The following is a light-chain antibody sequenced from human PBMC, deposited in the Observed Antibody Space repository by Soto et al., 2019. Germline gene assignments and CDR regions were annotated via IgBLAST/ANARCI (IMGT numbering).Light chain of an antibody. J-gene: IGKJ5*01. V-gene: IGKV3-15*01. CDR2: GAS. CDR3: QQRSNWLIT. CDR1: QSVSSN. Sequence: EIVMMQSPDTLSVSPGERATLSCRASQSVSSNVAWYQQKPGQAPRVLIYGASTRATGISARFSGSASGTEFTLTISSLQSEDFAVYYCQQRSNWLITFGQGTRLEIK.